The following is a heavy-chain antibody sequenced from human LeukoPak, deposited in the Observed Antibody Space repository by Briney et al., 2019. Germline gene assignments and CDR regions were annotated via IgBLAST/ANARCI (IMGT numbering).Heavy chain of an antibody. CDR2: MNPNSGNT. D-gene: IGHD1-26*01. CDR1: GYTFTGYY. CDR3: ARDADEYSGSYYYFDY. Sequence: GASVKVSCKASGYTFTGYYMHWVRQATGQGLEWMGWMNPNSGNTGYAQKFQGRVTMTRNTSISTAYMELSSLRSEDTAVYYCARDADEYSGSYYYFDYWGQGTLVTVSS. J-gene: IGHJ4*02. V-gene: IGHV1-8*02.